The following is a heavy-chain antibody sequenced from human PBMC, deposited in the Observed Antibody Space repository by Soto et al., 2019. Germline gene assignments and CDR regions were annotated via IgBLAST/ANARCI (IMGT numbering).Heavy chain of an antibody. J-gene: IGHJ4*02. CDR2: INAGNGNT. D-gene: IGHD5-18*01. Sequence: ASVKVSCKAPGYTFTSYAMHWVRQAPGQRLEWMGWINAGNGNTKYSQKFQGRVTITRDTSASTAYMELSSLRSEDTAVYYCARDPGDTAMVTIPSYYFDYWGQGTLVTVSS. CDR1: GYTFTSYA. V-gene: IGHV1-3*01. CDR3: ARDPGDTAMVTIPSYYFDY.